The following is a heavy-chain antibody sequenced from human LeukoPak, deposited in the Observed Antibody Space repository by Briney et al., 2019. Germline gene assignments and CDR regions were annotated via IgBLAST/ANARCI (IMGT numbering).Heavy chain of an antibody. CDR1: GFTVSSAY. J-gene: IGHJ4*02. CDR2: LYTSGHT. Sequence: PGGSLRPSCAASGFTVSSAYMSWFRQVPGKGLQWVSLLYTSGHTIYADSVKGRFTISRDNSKNTLYLQMNSLTDEDTALYYCASPGYYSGSWKFDFWGQGTLVTVSS. V-gene: IGHV3-53*01. CDR3: ASPGYYSGSWKFDF. D-gene: IGHD6-19*01.